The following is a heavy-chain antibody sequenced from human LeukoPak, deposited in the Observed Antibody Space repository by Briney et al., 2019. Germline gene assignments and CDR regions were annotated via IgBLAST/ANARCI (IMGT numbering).Heavy chain of an antibody. J-gene: IGHJ4*02. CDR2: IYYSGST. CDR1: GYSISSGYY. Sequence: SETLSLTCAVSGYSISSGYYWSWIRQPPGKGLEWIGYIYYSGSTNYNPSLKSRVTISVDTSKNQFSLKLSSVTAADTAVYYCASSIDYYDSSGYYSDGFDYWGQGTLVTVSS. D-gene: IGHD3-22*01. V-gene: IGHV4-61*01. CDR3: ASSIDYYDSSGYYSDGFDY.